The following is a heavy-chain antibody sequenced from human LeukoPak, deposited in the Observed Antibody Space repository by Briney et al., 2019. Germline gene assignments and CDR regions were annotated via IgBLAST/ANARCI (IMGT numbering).Heavy chain of an antibody. CDR2: IIPIFGTA. CDR3: ARDEYYYDSSGYYTLSQLFDY. D-gene: IGHD3-22*01. CDR1: GGTFSSYA. Sequence: SVKVSCKASGGTFSSYAISWVRQAPGQGLEWMGGIIPIFGTANYAQKFQGRVTITTDESTSTAYMELSSLRSEDTAVYYCARDEYYYDSSGYYTLSQLFDYWGQGTLVTVSS. J-gene: IGHJ4*02. V-gene: IGHV1-69*05.